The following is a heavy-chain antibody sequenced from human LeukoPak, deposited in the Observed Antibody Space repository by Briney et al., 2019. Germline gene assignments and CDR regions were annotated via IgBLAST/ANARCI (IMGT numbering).Heavy chain of an antibody. CDR3: AKARGVGYQHYYMDV. Sequence: GGSLRLSCAASGFTFSDYWMHWVRQAPGKGLEWVSLGGGGGSTYYAESVKGRFTISRDNSRDTLYLQMNSLRADDTAVYYCAKARGVGYQHYYMDVWGKGTTVIVSS. V-gene: IGHV3-23*01. J-gene: IGHJ6*03. CDR2: LGGGGGST. D-gene: IGHD6-25*01. CDR1: GFTFSDYW.